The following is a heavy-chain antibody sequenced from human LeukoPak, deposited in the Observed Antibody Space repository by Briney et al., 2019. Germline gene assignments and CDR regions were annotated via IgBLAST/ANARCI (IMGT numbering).Heavy chain of an antibody. J-gene: IGHJ4*02. V-gene: IGHV3-23*01. CDR1: GFRFDAFT. CDR2: IAGGAVKT. D-gene: IGHD4-17*01. CDR3: VKESPHWTVTPGD. Sequence: PGGPLRLSCIASGFRFDAFTIGWVRQAPGKGLEWVSGIAGGAVKTYFADSVKGRFTISRDNSKNTVHLQMNSLRAEDTGVYYCVKESPHWTVTPGDWGQGTLVIVSS.